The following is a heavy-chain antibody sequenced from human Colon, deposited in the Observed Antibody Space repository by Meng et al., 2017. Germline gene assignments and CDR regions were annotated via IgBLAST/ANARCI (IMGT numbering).Heavy chain of an antibody. D-gene: IGHD6-19*01. CDR3: ARDLGWAHFDY. CDR1: GFTFSSYA. V-gene: IGHV3-30*01. J-gene: IGHJ4*02. CDR2: ISYDGSNK. Sequence: GESLKISCAASGFTFSSYAMHWVRQAPGKALERVAIISYDGSNKYYADSVKGRFTISRDISKNTLYLQMNSLRAEDTAVYYCARDLGWAHFDYWGQGTLGTVSS.